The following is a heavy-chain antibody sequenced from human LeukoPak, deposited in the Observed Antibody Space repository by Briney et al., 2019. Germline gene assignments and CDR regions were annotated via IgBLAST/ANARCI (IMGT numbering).Heavy chain of an antibody. CDR2: INHNSGGT. CDR1: GYTFIGYY. Sequence: ASVKVSCKASGYTFIGYYLHWVRPAPGQGLEWMGWINHNSGGTHYAQKLQGRVTMTRDTSISTAYKELSRLRSDDTAVYSGARDPAGGAARPPDYWGQGTLVTVSS. V-gene: IGHV1-2*02. J-gene: IGHJ4*02. CDR3: ARDPAGGAARPPDY. D-gene: IGHD6-6*01.